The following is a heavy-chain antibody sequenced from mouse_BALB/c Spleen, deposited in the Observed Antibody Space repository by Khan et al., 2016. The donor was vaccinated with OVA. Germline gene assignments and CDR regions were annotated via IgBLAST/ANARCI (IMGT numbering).Heavy chain of an antibody. CDR3: GRAYYGNYREAMDY. V-gene: IGHV2-6-7*01. CDR1: GFSLTGYG. J-gene: IGHJ4*01. Sequence: QVQLKQSGPGLVAPSQSLSITCTVSGFSLTGYGVNWVRQHPGKGLVWLGMIWGDGTTDNNSALNSRLSISKENSSSQVFLKMNSLQTDDTARYYCGRAYYGNYREAMDYWGQGTSVTVSA. D-gene: IGHD2-10*01. CDR2: IWGDGTT.